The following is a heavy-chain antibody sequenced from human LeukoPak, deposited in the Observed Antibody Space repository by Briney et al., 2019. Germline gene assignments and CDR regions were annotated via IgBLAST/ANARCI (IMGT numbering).Heavy chain of an antibody. J-gene: IGHJ2*01. CDR3: ARVYYSSSYDYWYFDL. CDR1: GYSISSGYY. CDR2: IYDGGST. D-gene: IGHD6-13*01. V-gene: IGHV4-38-2*02. Sequence: KTSETLFLTCTVSGYSISSGYYWGWIRQPAGKTLEWIGRIYDGGSTNYNPSLKSRVTMSVDTSKNQISLKLKSVTAADTAVYYCARVYYSSSYDYWYFDLWGRGTLVTVSS.